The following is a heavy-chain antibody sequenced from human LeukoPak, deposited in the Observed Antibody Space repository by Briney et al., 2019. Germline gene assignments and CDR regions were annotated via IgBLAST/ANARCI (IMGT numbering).Heavy chain of an antibody. J-gene: IGHJ4*02. D-gene: IGHD6-19*01. CDR2: IGGSGSST. CDR1: GFTFSSYA. CDR3: AKGVAVASPYYFDY. Sequence: GGSLRLSCAASGFTFSSYAMSWLRQAPGEGLEWVSPIGGSGSSTYYADSVKGRFTISRDNSKNTLYLQMNSLRAEDTAVYYCAKGVAVASPYYFDYWGQGTLVTVSS. V-gene: IGHV3-23*01.